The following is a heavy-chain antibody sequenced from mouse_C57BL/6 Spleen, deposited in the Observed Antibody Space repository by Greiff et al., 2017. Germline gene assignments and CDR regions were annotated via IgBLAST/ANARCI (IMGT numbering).Heavy chain of an antibody. CDR1: GYTFTSYW. J-gene: IGHJ2*01. CDR3: AKGYDGYYKTFDY. CDR2: IHPNSGST. D-gene: IGHD2-3*01. Sequence: QVQLQQPGAELVKPGASVKLSCKASGYTFTSYWMHWVKQRPGQGLEWIGMIHPNSGSTNYNEKFKSKATLTVDKSSSTAYMQLSSLTSEDSAVYDCAKGYDGYYKTFDYWGQGTTLTVSS. V-gene: IGHV1-64*01.